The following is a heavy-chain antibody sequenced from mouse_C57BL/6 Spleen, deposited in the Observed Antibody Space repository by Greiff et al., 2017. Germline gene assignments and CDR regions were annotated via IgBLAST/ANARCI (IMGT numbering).Heavy chain of an antibody. V-gene: IGHV1-81*01. J-gene: IGHJ1*03. Sequence: VQLQQSGAELARPGASVKLSCKASGYTFTSYGISWVKQRTGQGLEWIGEIYPRSGNTYYNEKFKGKATLTADKSSSTAYMELRSLTSEDSAVYFCARVGTTVRGYFDVWGTGTTVTVSS. CDR2: IYPRSGNT. CDR3: ARVGTTVRGYFDV. CDR1: GYTFTSYG. D-gene: IGHD1-1*01.